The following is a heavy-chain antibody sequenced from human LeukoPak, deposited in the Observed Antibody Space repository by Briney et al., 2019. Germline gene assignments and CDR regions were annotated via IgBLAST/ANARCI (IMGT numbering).Heavy chain of an antibody. V-gene: IGHV5-51*01. CDR2: IFPGDSDS. CDR1: GYSFTSYW. D-gene: IGHD5-24*01. Sequence: GESLKISCKGSGYSFTSYWIGWVRQMPGKGLEWMGIIFPGDSDSRYSPSFQGQVTISADKSINTAYLQWGSLKASDAAMYLCARMRDAYPDYWGQGTLLTVSS. CDR3: ARMRDAYPDY. J-gene: IGHJ4*02.